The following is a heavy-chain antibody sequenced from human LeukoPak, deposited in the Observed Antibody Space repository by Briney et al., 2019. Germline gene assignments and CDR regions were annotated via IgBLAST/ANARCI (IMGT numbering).Heavy chain of an antibody. CDR2: TRNKANSYTT. V-gene: IGHV3-72*01. D-gene: IGHD4-23*01. J-gene: IGHJ4*02. Sequence: PGGSLRLSCAASGFTFSDHYMDWVRQAPGKGLEWVGRTRNKANSYTTEYAASVKGRFTISRDDSQNSLYLQMNSLKTDDTAVYYCARSSREDNGGYFPFDYWRQGPLVPVSS. CDR3: ARSSREDNGGYFPFDY. CDR1: GFTFSDHY.